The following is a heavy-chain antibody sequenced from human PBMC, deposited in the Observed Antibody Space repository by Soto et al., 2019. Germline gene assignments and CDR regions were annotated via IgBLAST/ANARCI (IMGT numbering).Heavy chain of an antibody. J-gene: IGHJ4*02. CDR1: GFTFSSYA. CDR2: ISGSGDST. CDR3: ARRGSGGYYDY. D-gene: IGHD6-19*01. V-gene: IGHV3-23*01. Sequence: EVQLLESGGGLVQPGGSLRLSCAASGFTFSSYAMRWVRQAPGKGLEWVSAISGSGDSTYYADSVKGRFTISRDNSKNTLYVQMNSLRDEDTAVYYCARRGSGGYYDYWGQGTLVTVSS.